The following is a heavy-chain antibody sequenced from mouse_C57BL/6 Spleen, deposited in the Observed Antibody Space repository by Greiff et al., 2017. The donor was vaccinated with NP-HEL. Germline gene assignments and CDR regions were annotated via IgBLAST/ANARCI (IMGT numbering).Heavy chain of an antibody. CDR2: IYPGSGNT. CDR1: GYTFTDYY. V-gene: IGHV1-76*01. Sequence: VQLQQSGAELVRPGASVKLSCKASGYTFTDYYINWVKQRPGQGLEWIARIYPGSGNTYYNEKFKGKATLTAEKSSSTAYMQLSSLTSEDSAVYFCARESDYEYDEGMDYWGQGTSVTVSS. J-gene: IGHJ4*01. D-gene: IGHD2-4*01. CDR3: ARESDYEYDEGMDY.